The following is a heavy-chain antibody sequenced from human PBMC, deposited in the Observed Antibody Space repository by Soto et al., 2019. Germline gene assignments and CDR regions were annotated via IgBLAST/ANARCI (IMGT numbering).Heavy chain of an antibody. CDR2: INPSGAST. V-gene: IGHV1-46*02. J-gene: IGHJ3*02. D-gene: IGHD3-10*01. CDR1: GYSFNSYY. Sequence: QVQLVQSGAEVKKPGASVKVACKASGYSFNSYYMHWVRQAPGHGPEWMGVINPSGASTSYAQKFQGRVTMPRDTSASTVYMELSSLRSEDTALYYCASDYNAYQRQHVFDIWGQGTLVTVSS. CDR3: ASDYNAYQRQHVFDI.